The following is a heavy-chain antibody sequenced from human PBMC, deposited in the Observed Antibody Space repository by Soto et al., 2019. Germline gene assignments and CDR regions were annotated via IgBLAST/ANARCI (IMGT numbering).Heavy chain of an antibody. Sequence: QVQLVESGGGVVQPGRSLRLSCAASGFTFSSYGMHWVRQAPGKGLEWVAVIWYDGSNKYYAVSVKGRFTISRDNSKNRLYLQMNSLRAEDTAVYYCARVGYYDSSGYYYVRHGKAYYYYGMDVWGQGTTVTVSS. V-gene: IGHV3-33*01. D-gene: IGHD3-22*01. CDR2: IWYDGSNK. J-gene: IGHJ6*02. CDR1: GFTFSSYG. CDR3: ARVGYYDSSGYYYVRHGKAYYYYGMDV.